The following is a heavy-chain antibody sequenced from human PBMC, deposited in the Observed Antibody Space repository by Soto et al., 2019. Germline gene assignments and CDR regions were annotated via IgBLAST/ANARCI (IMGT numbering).Heavy chain of an antibody. Sequence: ASVKVSCKASGYTFTGYYMHWVRQAPGQGLEWMGWISTYNGNTNYAQKLQGRVTMTTDTSTSTAYMELRSLRSDDTAVYYCARRGHYDNSGYDWYFDLWGRGTLVTVSS. CDR1: GYTFTGYY. J-gene: IGHJ2*01. V-gene: IGHV1-18*04. CDR2: ISTYNGNT. CDR3: ARRGHYDNSGYDWYFDL. D-gene: IGHD3-22*01.